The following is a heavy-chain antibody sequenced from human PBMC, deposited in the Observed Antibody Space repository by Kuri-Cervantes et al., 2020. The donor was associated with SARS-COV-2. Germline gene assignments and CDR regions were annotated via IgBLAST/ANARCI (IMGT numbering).Heavy chain of an antibody. J-gene: IGHJ6*03. CDR2: ISSSTTSI. Sequence: GGSLRLSCAASGFTFSDYTMNWVRRAPEKGLEWVSSISSSTTSIYYADSLKGLFTISRDNSKNTLYLEMNSLRAEDTAVYYCARDCSSPYKYYYYYYMDVWGKGTTVTVSS. CDR3: ARDCSSPYKYYYYYYMDV. CDR1: GFTFSDYT. V-gene: IGHV3-21*01. D-gene: IGHD6-13*01.